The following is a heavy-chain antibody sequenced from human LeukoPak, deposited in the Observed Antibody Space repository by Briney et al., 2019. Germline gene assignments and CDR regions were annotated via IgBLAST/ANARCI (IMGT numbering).Heavy chain of an antibody. V-gene: IGHV4-39*07. J-gene: IGHJ4*02. CDR3: ARQPRYSSSYRYFDY. D-gene: IGHD6-13*01. CDR2: IYYSGST. Sequence: SETLSLNCNVSGGSISSSGYYWGWIRQPPGKGLEWIGSIYYSGSTYYNPSLKSRVTISVDTSKNQFSLKLSSVTAADTAVYYCARQPRYSSSYRYFDYWGQGTLVTVSS. CDR1: GGSISSSGYY.